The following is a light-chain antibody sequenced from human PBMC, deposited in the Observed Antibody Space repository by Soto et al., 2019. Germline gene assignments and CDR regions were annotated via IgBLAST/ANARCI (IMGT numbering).Light chain of an antibody. CDR1: QSVSSSY. V-gene: IGKV3-20*01. Sequence: EIVLTQSPGTLSLSPGERATLSCRASQSVSSSYLAWYQQKPGQAPRLLIYGASSRATGIPDRFSGSGSGTDFTLTISRLEPEDFGVYYCQQYGSSSGTFGQGPKLEI. J-gene: IGKJ2*01. CDR2: GAS. CDR3: QQYGSSSGT.